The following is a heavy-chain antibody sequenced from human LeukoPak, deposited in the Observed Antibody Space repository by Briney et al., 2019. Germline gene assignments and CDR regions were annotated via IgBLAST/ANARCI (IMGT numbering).Heavy chain of an antibody. V-gene: IGHV3-64D*06. Sequence: SGGSLRLSCAASGFIFGVSTMHWVRQAPGKGLEFVSSISTAGRSTYYAGSAKGRFAISRDDFNSTVYLHMSSLRPEDTAMYYCVKDRGSSGWSPFAYWGQGTLVTVSP. CDR2: ISTAGRST. CDR1: GFIFGVST. D-gene: IGHD6-19*01. CDR3: VKDRGSSGWSPFAY. J-gene: IGHJ4*02.